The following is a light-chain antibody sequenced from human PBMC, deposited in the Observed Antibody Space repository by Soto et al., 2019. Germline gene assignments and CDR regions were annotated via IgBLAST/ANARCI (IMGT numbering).Light chain of an antibody. Sequence: EIVLTQSPATLSLSPGERATLSCGASQSVSSLYLGWYQQKPGLAPRLLISDVSKRFTSIPERFSGSGSWTDFPLTITRLAPDDFAVYYCQQFGPSLTFGGGTKVEIK. CDR3: QQFGPSLT. J-gene: IGKJ4*01. CDR1: QSVSSLY. CDR2: DVS. V-gene: IGKV3D-20*01.